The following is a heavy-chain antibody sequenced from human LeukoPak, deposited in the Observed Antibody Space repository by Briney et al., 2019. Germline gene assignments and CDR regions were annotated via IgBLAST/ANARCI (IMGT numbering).Heavy chain of an antibody. CDR2: ISCSGGST. D-gene: IGHD6-25*01. Sequence: GGSLRLSCAASGFTFSSYAMSWVRQAPGKGLEWVSAISCSGGSTYYADSVKGRFTISRDNSKNTLYLQMNSLRAEDTAVYYCANSLLVADYDYWGQGTLVTVSS. V-gene: IGHV3-23*01. CDR1: GFTFSSYA. CDR3: ANSLLVADYDY. J-gene: IGHJ4*02.